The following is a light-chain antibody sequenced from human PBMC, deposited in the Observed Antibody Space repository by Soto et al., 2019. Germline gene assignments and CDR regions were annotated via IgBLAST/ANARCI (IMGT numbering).Light chain of an antibody. CDR3: QQYGSSSLT. CDR1: QSVSTY. CDR2: GAS. J-gene: IGKJ4*01. V-gene: IGKV3-20*01. Sequence: EIVLTQSPGTLSLSPGERATLSCRASQSVSTYLAWYQQKPGQAPRLLISGASSRATGIPDRFSGSGSGTDFSLTISRLETEDFAVYYCQQYGSSSLTFGRGTKVEIK.